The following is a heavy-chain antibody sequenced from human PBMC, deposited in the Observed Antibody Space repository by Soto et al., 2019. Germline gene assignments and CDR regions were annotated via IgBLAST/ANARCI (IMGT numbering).Heavy chain of an antibody. CDR2: IYSGGST. V-gene: IGHV3-53*01. Sequence: GGSLRLSCAASGFTVSSNYMSWVRQAPGKGLEWVSVIYSGGSTYYADSVKGRFTISRDNSKNTLYLQMNSLRAEDTAVYYCARGFSQQLVNDAFDIWGQGTMVTVS. CDR3: ARGFSQQLVNDAFDI. J-gene: IGHJ3*02. CDR1: GFTVSSNY. D-gene: IGHD6-13*01.